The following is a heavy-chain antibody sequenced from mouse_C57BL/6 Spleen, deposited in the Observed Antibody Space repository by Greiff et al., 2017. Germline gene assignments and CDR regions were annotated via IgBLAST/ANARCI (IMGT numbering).Heavy chain of an antibody. D-gene: IGHD1-1*01. V-gene: IGHV1-50*01. CDR1: GYTFTSYW. Sequence: QVQLQQPGAELVKPGASVKLSCKASGYTFTSYWMQWVKQRPGQGLEWIGEIDPSDSYTNYNQKFKGKATLTVDTSSSTAYMQRSSLTSEDSAVYYCARVITRVVADYWGQGTTLTVSS. J-gene: IGHJ2*01. CDR3: ARVITRVVADY. CDR2: IDPSDSYT.